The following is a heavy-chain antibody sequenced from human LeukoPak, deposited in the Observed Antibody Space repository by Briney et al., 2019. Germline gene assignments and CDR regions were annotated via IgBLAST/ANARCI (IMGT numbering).Heavy chain of an antibody. J-gene: IGHJ3*02. CDR3: ARVRGNYYYDSSGYPRVHAFDI. CDR1: GGSFSGYY. CDR2: INHSGST. V-gene: IGHV4-34*01. Sequence: KPSETLSLTCAVYGGSFSGYYWSWIRQPPGKGLEWIGEINHSGSTNYNPSLKSRVTISVGTSKNQFSLKLSSVTAADTAVYYCARVRGNYYYDSSGYPRVHAFDIWGQGTMVTVSS. D-gene: IGHD3-22*01.